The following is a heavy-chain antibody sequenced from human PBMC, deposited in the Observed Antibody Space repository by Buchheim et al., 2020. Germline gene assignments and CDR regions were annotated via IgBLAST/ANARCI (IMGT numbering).Heavy chain of an antibody. J-gene: IGHJ6*02. Sequence: QVQVVESGGGVVQPGRSLRLSCAASGFTFSRHGMHWVRQAPGKGLEWVAVISYDGNNKNYADSVKGRFTISRDNSKSRLYLQMKSLRAEDTAVYYCAKGRYCISTTCPAIGTDGMDIWGQGTT. D-gene: IGHD2-2*01. CDR2: ISYDGNNK. CDR1: GFTFSRHG. CDR3: AKGRYCISTTCPAIGTDGMDI. V-gene: IGHV3-30*18.